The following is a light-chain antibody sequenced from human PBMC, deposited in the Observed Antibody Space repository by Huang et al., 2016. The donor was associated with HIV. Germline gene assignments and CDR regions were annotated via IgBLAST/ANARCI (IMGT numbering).Light chain of an antibody. CDR1: QSISGSY. V-gene: IGKV3-20*01. J-gene: IGKJ2*01. CDR3: QQYVNSPGYT. Sequence: EIVLTQSPGTLSLSPGERATLSCRTSQSISGSYLAWYQQKPGQAPRLLIYGASSRATGIPDRFSGSGSGTDFTLTISRLEPEDFAVYYCQQYVNSPGYTFGQGTKLEIK. CDR2: GAS.